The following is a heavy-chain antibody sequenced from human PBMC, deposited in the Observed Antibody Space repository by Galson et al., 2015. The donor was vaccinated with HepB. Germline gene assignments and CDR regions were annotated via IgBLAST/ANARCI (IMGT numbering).Heavy chain of an antibody. J-gene: IGHJ6*02. CDR1: GGTFSSYA. CDR3: ARDYVGATPTDYYGMDA. V-gene: IGHV1-69*13. Sequence: SVKVSCKASGGTFSSYAISWVRQAPGQGLEWMGGIIPIFGTANYAQKFQGRVTITADESTSTAYMELSSLRSEDTAVYYCARDYVGATPTDYYGMDAWGQGTTVTVSS. CDR2: IIPIFGTA. D-gene: IGHD1-26*01.